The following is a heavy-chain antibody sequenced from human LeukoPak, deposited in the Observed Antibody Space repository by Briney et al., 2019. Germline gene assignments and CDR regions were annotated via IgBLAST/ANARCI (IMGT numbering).Heavy chain of an antibody. J-gene: IGHJ5*02. CDR1: GYTFTAFN. CDR2: MNPNSGIT. D-gene: IGHD4/OR15-4a*01. Sequence: ASVKVSCKTSGYTFTAFNIHWVRQATGQRLEWMGRMNPNSGITDYAQRFQGRVTMTTNTSIGTAYMEVKSLRFEDTAVYYCVRWYDYSEKRLDPWGQGTLVIVSS. V-gene: IGHV1-8*01. CDR3: VRWYDYSEKRLDP.